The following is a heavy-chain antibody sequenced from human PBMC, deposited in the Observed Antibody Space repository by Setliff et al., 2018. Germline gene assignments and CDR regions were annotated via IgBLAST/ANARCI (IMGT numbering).Heavy chain of an antibody. CDR1: GASIGSGSHY. D-gene: IGHD3-16*01. Sequence: SETLSLTCTVSGASIGSGSHYWSWIRQPAGRGLEWIGRIYTSGTTNYSPSLKSRVSISSDTSKNVISLKLNSVTAADTAVYFCARALRSPLGGTAFVPVHFDPWGQGILVTVSS. CDR3: ARALRSPLGGTAFVPVHFDP. V-gene: IGHV4-61*02. CDR2: IYTSGTT. J-gene: IGHJ5*02.